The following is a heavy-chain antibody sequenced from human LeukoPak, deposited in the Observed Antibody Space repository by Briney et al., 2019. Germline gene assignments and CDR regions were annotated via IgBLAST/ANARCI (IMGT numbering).Heavy chain of an antibody. J-gene: IGHJ5*02. CDR1: GGSFSGYY. D-gene: IGHD2-15*01. V-gene: IGHV4-34*01. Sequence: PSETLSLTCAVYGGSFSGYYWSWIRQPLGKGLEWIGEINHSGSTNYNPSLKSRVTISLDTSKNQSSLKLSSVTAADTAVYYCARVVVAATDWFDPWGLGTLVTVSS. CDR2: INHSGST. CDR3: ARVVVAATDWFDP.